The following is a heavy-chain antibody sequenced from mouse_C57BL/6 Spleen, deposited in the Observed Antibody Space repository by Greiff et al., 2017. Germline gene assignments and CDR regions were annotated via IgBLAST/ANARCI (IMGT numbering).Heavy chain of an antibody. CDR1: GFNIKDYY. V-gene: IGHV14-1*01. CDR2: IDPEDGDT. J-gene: IGHJ3*01. D-gene: IGHD3-2*02. CDR3: TGGGSSGPFAY. Sequence: EVKLVESGAELVRPGASVKLSCTASGFNIKDYYMHWVKQRPEQGLEWIGRIDPEDGDTEYAPKFQGKATMTADTSSNTAYLQLSSLTSEDTAVYYCTGGGSSGPFAYWGQGTLVTVSA.